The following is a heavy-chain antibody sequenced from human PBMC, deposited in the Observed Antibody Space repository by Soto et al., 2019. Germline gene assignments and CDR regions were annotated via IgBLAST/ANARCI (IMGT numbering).Heavy chain of an antibody. CDR1: SGSIFTTNW. Sequence: QVQLQESGPGLVKHSGTLSLTCAASSGSIFTTNWWSWVRQSPGRGLQWIGDIYHSGSPKYNPALKSRVSISIDKSKDRFFLNLTSVTAAATAVYYCARKPDVATAKVGGGYVFDVWGQGTMVTVSS. D-gene: IGHD3-16*01. CDR2: IYHSGSP. V-gene: IGHV4-4*02. CDR3: ARKPDVATAKVGGGYVFDV. J-gene: IGHJ3*01.